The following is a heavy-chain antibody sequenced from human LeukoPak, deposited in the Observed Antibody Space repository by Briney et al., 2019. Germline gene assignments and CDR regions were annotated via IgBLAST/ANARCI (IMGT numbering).Heavy chain of an antibody. CDR1: GGSLSSYY. J-gene: IGHJ3*02. Sequence: PSENLSLTCTVSGGSLSSYYWSWIRQPPGKGLEWIGYIYYSGSTNYNPSLKSRVTISVDTSKNQFSLKLSSVTAADTAVYYCARQTREVAGTSAFDIWGQGTMVTVSS. V-gene: IGHV4-59*08. CDR3: ARQTREVAGTSAFDI. D-gene: IGHD6-19*01. CDR2: IYYSGST.